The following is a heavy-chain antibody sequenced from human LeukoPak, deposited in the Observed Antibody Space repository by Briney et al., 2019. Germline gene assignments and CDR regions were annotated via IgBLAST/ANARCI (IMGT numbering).Heavy chain of an antibody. CDR1: GGSISSSSYY. CDR2: IYYSGST. Sequence: SETLSLTCTVSGGSISSSSYYWGWIRQPPGKGLEWIGSIYYSGSTYYNPSLKSRVTISVDTSNNQFSLKLSSVTAADTAVYYCASGAAATYDYWGQGTLVTVSS. CDR3: ASGAAATYDY. J-gene: IGHJ4*02. V-gene: IGHV4-39*01. D-gene: IGHD6-13*01.